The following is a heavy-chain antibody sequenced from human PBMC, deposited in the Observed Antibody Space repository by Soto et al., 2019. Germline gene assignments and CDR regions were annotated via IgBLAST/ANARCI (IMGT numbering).Heavy chain of an antibody. CDR3: VKEGSVTSGWYGRFDC. D-gene: IGHD6-19*01. Sequence: GGSLRLSCSASGFTFNTFAMHWVRQTPGKGLELVSAISSDGLTTYYADPVKGRFAISRDNSKNTLYLQMYSLRPEDTALYYCVKEGSVTSGWYGRFDCWGQGTLVTVSS. CDR1: GFTFNTFA. J-gene: IGHJ4*02. CDR2: ISSDGLTT. V-gene: IGHV3-64D*06.